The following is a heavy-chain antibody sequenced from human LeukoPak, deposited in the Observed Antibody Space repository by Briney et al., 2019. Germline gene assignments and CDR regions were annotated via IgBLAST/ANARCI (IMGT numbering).Heavy chain of an antibody. Sequence: PGGSLRLSCAVSGFTFSSYSMNWVRQAPGKGLEWVSSISSSSSYIYYADSVKGRFTISRDNAKNSLYLQMNSLRAEDTAVYYCARAYIVATSLGYWGQGTLVTVSS. J-gene: IGHJ4*02. D-gene: IGHD5-12*01. CDR2: ISSSSSYI. CDR3: ARAYIVATSLGY. V-gene: IGHV3-21*01. CDR1: GFTFSSYS.